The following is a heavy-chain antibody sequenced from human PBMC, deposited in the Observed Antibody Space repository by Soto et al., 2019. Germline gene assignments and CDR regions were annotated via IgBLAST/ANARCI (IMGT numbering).Heavy chain of an antibody. CDR2: ITGSGDST. CDR1: GFTFSSHA. Sequence: GGSLRLSCAVSGFTFSSHAMSWVRQAPGKGLECVSSITGSGDSTFYADSVKGRFTISRYKSKSTLYLQMNSLRAEGTAVYYCAKDLQFSGWLSAQTFDYWGQGTQVTVSS. J-gene: IGHJ4*02. V-gene: IGHV3-23*01. CDR3: AKDLQFSGWLSAQTFDY. D-gene: IGHD6-19*01.